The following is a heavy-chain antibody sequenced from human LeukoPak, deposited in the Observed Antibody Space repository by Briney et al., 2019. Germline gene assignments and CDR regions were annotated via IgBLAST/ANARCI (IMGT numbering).Heavy chain of an antibody. V-gene: IGHV1-8*01. J-gene: IGHJ6*03. CDR3: ARPNSVLRFLEWPKGGYYYYYMDV. CDR1: GYTFTSYD. D-gene: IGHD3-3*01. Sequence: ASVKVSCKASGYTFTSYDINWVRQATGQGLEWMGWMNTNSGNTGYAQKFQGRVTMTRNTSISTAYMELSSLRSEDTAVYYCARPNSVLRFLEWPKGGYYYYYMDVWGKGTTVTVSS. CDR2: MNTNSGNT.